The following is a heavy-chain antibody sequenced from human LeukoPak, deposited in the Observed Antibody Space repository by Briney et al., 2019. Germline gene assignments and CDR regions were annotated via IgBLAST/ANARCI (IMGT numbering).Heavy chain of an antibody. D-gene: IGHD3-10*01. CDR3: ARESWATDY. CDR2: ISSSGSTI. CDR1: GFTFSSYE. Sequence: GGSLRLSCAASGFTFSSYEMNWVRKAPGKGLEWVSYISSSGSTIYYADSVKGRFTISRDNAENSLYLQMSSLRAEDTAVYYCARESWATDYWGQGTLVTVSS. V-gene: IGHV3-48*03. J-gene: IGHJ4*02.